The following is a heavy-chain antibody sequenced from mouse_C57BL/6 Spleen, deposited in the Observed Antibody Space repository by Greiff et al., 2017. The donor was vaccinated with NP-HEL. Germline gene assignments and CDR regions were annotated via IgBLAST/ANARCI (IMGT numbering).Heavy chain of an antibody. J-gene: IGHJ2*01. CDR2: IDPENGDT. Sequence: EVQLQQSGAELVRPGASVKLSCTASGFNIKDDYMHWVKQRPEQGLEWIGWIDPENGDTEYASKFQGKATITADTSSNTAYLQLSSLTSEDTAVYYCTKGYGSSPYWGQGTTLTVSS. CDR3: TKGYGSSPY. V-gene: IGHV14-4*01. D-gene: IGHD1-1*01. CDR1: GFNIKDDY.